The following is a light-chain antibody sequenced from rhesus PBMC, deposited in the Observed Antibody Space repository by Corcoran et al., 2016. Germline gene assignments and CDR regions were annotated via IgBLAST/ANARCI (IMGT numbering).Light chain of an antibody. CDR2: KAS. V-gene: IGKV1-21*01. J-gene: IGKJ1*01. Sequence: DIQMTQSPSSLSASVGDKVTITCRASQGISTWLAWYHQQPGKALQPLTYKASGLPSGVTSRFRGSGFGTEFTLTLSSLHPEDFATYYCQQCNTPPWTFGQGTRVEIK. CDR3: QQCNTPPWT. CDR1: QGISTW.